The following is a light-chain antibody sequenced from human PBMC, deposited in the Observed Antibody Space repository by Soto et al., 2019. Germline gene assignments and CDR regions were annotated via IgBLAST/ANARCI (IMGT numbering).Light chain of an antibody. CDR1: QTLSSSS. V-gene: IGKV3-20*01. J-gene: IGKJ4*01. Sequence: IVFTQSPGTLSLSPGDSGTLSCRAGQTLSSSSLAWYQQKPGQAPRLLIYGASNRASGIPDRFSGGGSGTDFTLTINRLEPEDFAIYYCHQYGSSPLTFGGGTKVDNK. CDR2: GAS. CDR3: HQYGSSPLT.